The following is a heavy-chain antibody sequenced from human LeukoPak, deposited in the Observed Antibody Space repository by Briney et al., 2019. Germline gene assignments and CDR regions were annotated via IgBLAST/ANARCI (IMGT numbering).Heavy chain of an antibody. CDR1: GYTFTSYY. CDR2: INPNSGGT. J-gene: IGHJ6*03. D-gene: IGHD3-16*02. Sequence: GASVKVSCKASGYTFTSYYMHWVRQAPGQGLEWMGWINPNSGGTNYAQKFQGRVTMTRDTSISTAYMELSRLRSDDTAVYYCARDGSLFSGYYMDVWGKGTTVTISS. CDR3: ARDGSLFSGYYMDV. V-gene: IGHV1-2*02.